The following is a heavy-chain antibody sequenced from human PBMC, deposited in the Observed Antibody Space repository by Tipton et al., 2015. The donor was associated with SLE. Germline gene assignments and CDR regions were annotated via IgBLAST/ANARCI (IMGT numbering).Heavy chain of an antibody. V-gene: IGHV4-34*01. CDR3: ARVSSSSSGSDY. J-gene: IGHJ4*02. D-gene: IGHD6-6*01. CDR1: GGSFSGYY. Sequence: LRLSCAVYGGSFSGYYWSWIRQPPGKGLEWIGEINHSGSTNYNPSLKSRVTISVDTSKNQFSLKLSSVTAADTAVYYCARVSSSSSGSDYWGQGTLVPVSS. CDR2: INHSGST.